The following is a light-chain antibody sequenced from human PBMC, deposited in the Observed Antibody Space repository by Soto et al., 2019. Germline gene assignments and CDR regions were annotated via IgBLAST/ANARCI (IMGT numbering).Light chain of an antibody. CDR2: EVS. CDR3: SSYTSSSPVV. J-gene: IGLJ2*01. V-gene: IGLV2-14*01. CDR1: SSDVGGYNY. Sequence: QSALTQPASVSGSPGQSITISCTGTSSDVGGYNYVSWYQQHPGEAPKLMIFEVSNRPSGVSNRFSGSKYGNTASLTISGLQAEDEADYYCSSYTSSSPVVFGGGTKVTVL.